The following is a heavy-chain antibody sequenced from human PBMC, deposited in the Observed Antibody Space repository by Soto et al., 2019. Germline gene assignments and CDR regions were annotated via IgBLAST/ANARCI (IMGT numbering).Heavy chain of an antibody. CDR1: GFTVSSNY. V-gene: IGHV3-66*01. CDR2: IYSGGST. D-gene: IGHD2-15*01. CDR3: ARDGGGICSGGSCYSDAFDI. Sequence: GGSLRLSCAASGFTVSSNYMSWVRQAPGKGLEWVSVIYSGGSTYYADSVKGRFTISRDNSKNTLYLQMNSLRAEDTAVYYCARDGGGICSGGSCYSDAFDIWGQGTMVTVSS. J-gene: IGHJ3*02.